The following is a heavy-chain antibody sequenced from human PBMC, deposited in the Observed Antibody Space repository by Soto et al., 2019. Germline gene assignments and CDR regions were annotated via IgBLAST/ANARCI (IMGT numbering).Heavy chain of an antibody. V-gene: IGHV1-3*01. D-gene: IGHD6-13*01. CDR1: GYTFTSYA. CDR2: INAGNGNT. CDR3: ARDQQAAGTGWFDP. Sequence: QVQLVQSGAEVKKPGASVKVSCKASGYTFTSYAMHWVRQAPGQRLEWMGWINAGNGNTKYSQKFQGRVTITRDTSASTAYMELSSLRSEDTAVYYCARDQQAAGTGWFDPWGQGTLVTVSS. J-gene: IGHJ5*02.